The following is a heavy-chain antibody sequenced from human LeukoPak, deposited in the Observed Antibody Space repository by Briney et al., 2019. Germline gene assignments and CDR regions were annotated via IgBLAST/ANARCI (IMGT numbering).Heavy chain of an antibody. D-gene: IGHD1-26*01. CDR3: ARGWELPNWFDP. J-gene: IGHJ5*02. Sequence: ASVKVSCKASGYTFISYGISWVRQAPGQGLEWMGWISAYNGNTNYAQKLQNRVTMTTDTSTSTAYMELRSLRSDDTAVYYCARGWELPNWFDPWGQGTLVTVSS. CDR2: ISAYNGNT. V-gene: IGHV1-18*01. CDR1: GYTFISYG.